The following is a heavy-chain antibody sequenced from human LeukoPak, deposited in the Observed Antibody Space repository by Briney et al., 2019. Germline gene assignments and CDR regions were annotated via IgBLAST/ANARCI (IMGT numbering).Heavy chain of an antibody. V-gene: IGHV4-39*07. CDR1: GGSISSSSYY. J-gene: IGHJ4*02. CDR2: IYYSGST. CDR3: ARAANAIYDY. Sequence: SETLSLTCTVSGGSISSSSYYWGWIRQPPGKGLEWIGSIYYSGSTYYNPSLKSRVTISVVTSKNQFSLKLSSVTAADTAVYHCARAANAIYDYWGQGTLVTVSS.